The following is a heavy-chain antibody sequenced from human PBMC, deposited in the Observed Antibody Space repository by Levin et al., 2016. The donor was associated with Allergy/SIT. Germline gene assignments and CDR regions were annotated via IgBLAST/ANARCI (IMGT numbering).Heavy chain of an antibody. CDR2: IRYDGSNK. CDR3: AKGDSSSWYNMGGYYYGMDV. D-gene: IGHD6-13*01. J-gene: IGHJ6*02. V-gene: IGHV3-30*02. Sequence: WIRQPPGKGLEWVAFIRYDGSNKYYADSVKGRFTISRDNSKNTLYLQMNSLRAEDTAVYYCAKGDSSSWYNMGGYYYGMDVWGQGTTVTVSS.